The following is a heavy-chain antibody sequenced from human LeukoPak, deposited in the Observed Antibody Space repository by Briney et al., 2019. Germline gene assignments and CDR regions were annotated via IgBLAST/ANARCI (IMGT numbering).Heavy chain of an antibody. J-gene: IGHJ4*02. V-gene: IGHV4-38-2*02. CDR2: IYHSGST. Sequence: SETLSLTCTVSGYSISSGYYWGWIRQPPGKGLEWIGSIYHSGSTYYNPSLKSRVTISVDTSKNQFSLKLSSVTAADTAVYYCARVIYYGEGYFDYWGQGTLVTVSS. CDR3: ARVIYYGEGYFDY. D-gene: IGHD3-10*01. CDR1: GYSISSGYY.